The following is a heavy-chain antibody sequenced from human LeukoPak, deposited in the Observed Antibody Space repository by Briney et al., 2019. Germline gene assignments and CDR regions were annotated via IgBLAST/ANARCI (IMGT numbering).Heavy chain of an antibody. V-gene: IGHV1-69*13. Sequence: ASVKVSCKASGGTFSSYAISWVRQAPGQGLEWMGGIIPTFGTANYAQKFQGRVTITADESTSTAYMELSSLRSEDTAVYYCARDLVAAAGLTYSGLAQWGQGTLVTVSS. CDR2: IIPTFGTA. CDR3: ARDLVAAAGLTYSGLAQ. J-gene: IGHJ4*02. D-gene: IGHD6-13*01. CDR1: GGTFSSYA.